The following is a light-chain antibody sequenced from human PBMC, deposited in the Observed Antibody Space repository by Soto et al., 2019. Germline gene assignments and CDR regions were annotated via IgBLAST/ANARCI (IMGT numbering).Light chain of an antibody. V-gene: IGKV1-12*01. Sequence: DIQMTQSPSSVSASVGDTVAITCRASQGVSSRLAWYQQKPGTAPKVLIYVASSLQSGVPSRFSGSGSGTDFTLTISSLQPEDFATYYCTQTNRFPITFGGGTKVDIK. J-gene: IGKJ4*02. CDR3: TQTNRFPIT. CDR1: QGVSSR. CDR2: VAS.